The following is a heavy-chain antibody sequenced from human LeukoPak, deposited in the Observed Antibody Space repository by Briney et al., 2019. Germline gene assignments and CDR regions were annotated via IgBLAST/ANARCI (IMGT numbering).Heavy chain of an antibody. V-gene: IGHV3-7*01. CDR3: ARDPLWGALDI. J-gene: IGHJ3*02. Sequence: GGSLRLSCGASEFPFSTSWMTWVRQTPGRGLEWVAIINPEGSGKDYVESVKGRFTVSRDNANNSVYLQMNSLRADDTAVYYCARDPLWGALDIWGQGTMVTVSS. D-gene: IGHD1-26*01. CDR1: EFPFSTSW. CDR2: INPEGSGK.